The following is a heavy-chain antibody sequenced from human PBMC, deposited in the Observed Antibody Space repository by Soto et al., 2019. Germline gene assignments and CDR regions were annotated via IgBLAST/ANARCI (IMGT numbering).Heavy chain of an antibody. Sequence: EVQLVESGGGLVQPGASLRLSCAASGFTFSSYWMHWVRQAPGKGLVWVSRINSDGSSTSYAGSVKGRFTISRDNAKNTLYLQMNSLIAEDTAVYYCVRTSLVVAAATREDYWGQGTLVTVSS. CDR1: GFTFSSYW. CDR3: VRTSLVVAAATREDY. CDR2: INSDGSST. J-gene: IGHJ4*02. D-gene: IGHD2-15*01. V-gene: IGHV3-74*01.